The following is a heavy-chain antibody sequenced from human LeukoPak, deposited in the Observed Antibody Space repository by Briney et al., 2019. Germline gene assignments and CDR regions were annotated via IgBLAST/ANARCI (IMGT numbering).Heavy chain of an antibody. V-gene: IGHV3-23*01. CDR2: ISGSGGST. CDR1: GFTFSSYA. Sequence: GGSLRLSCAASGFTFSSYAMSWVRQAPGKGLEWVSAISGSGGSTYYADSVKGRFTISRDNSKNTLYLQMNSLRAEDTAVYYCAKARYYYDSSGYLIFDYWGQGTLLTVSS. D-gene: IGHD3-22*01. CDR3: AKARYYYDSSGYLIFDY. J-gene: IGHJ4*02.